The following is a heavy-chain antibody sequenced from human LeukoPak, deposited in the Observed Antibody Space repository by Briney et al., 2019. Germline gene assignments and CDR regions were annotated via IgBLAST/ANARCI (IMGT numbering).Heavy chain of an antibody. CDR3: ARRRYYDGSGYLE. CDR2: IYHSGRT. J-gene: IGHJ1*01. V-gene: IGHV4-39*01. CDR1: GDSVSRSDSD. Sequence: EPSETLSLTCSVSGDSVSRSDSDWDWIRQPPGKGLEWIGTIYHSGRTYYSPSLKSRVTMSVDPSNNQFSLNLRSVTAADTAVYYCARRRYYDGSGYLEWGQGTLLSVSS. D-gene: IGHD3-22*01.